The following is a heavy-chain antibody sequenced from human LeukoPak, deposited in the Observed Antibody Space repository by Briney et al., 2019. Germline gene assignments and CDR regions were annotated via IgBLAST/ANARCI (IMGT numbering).Heavy chain of an antibody. D-gene: IGHD2-15*01. CDR2: IYYSGST. J-gene: IGHJ5*02. CDR3: ARRVRCSGDSCYSDNWFDP. Sequence: SETLSLTCTVSGGSISSTGYYWVWIRQPPGKGLEWIGNIYYSGSTHYNPSLKSRVTISVDTSKNQFSLKLSSVTAADTAVFYCARRVRCSGDSCYSDNWFDPWGPGTLVTVSS. V-gene: IGHV4-39*01. CDR1: GGSISSTGYY.